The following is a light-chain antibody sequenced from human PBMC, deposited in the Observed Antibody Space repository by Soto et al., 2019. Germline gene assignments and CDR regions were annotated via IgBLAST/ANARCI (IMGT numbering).Light chain of an antibody. V-gene: IGKV1-5*03. J-gene: IGKJ1*01. CDR1: QTISDW. Sequence: IQMTQSPSTLSSAIGYRFTITCRASQTISDWLAWHQQKPGKAPKLLIYKASSLESGVPSRFSGSGSGTEFTLTISSLQPDDFATYYCLQYETYWTFGQGTKVDI. CDR2: KAS. CDR3: LQYETYWT.